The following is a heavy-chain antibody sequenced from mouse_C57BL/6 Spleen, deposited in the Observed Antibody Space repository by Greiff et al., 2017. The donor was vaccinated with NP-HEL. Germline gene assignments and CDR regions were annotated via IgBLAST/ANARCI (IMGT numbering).Heavy chain of an antibody. Sequence: VKLVESGPGLVAPSQSLSITCTVSGFSLTSYAISWVRQPPGKGLEWLGVIWTGGGTNYNSALKSRLSISKDNSKSQVFLKMNSLQNDDTARYYCDRNFGWLRQDYYARDYWGQGTSVTVSS. CDR3: DRNFGWLRQDYYARDY. CDR2: IWTGGGT. CDR1: GFSLTSYA. V-gene: IGHV2-9-1*01. D-gene: IGHD2-2*01. J-gene: IGHJ4*01.